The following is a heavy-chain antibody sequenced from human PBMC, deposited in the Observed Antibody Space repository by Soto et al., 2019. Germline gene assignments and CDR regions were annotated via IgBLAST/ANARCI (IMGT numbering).Heavy chain of an antibody. V-gene: IGHV3-30-3*01. D-gene: IGHD3-3*01. Sequence: GGSLRLSCAASGFMFSAYAMLWVRQAPGKGLEWVAAISYGDGKKYYADSIKGRFTISRDTSQSALYLQMNSLRADDTAMYYCARWSYLDYWGQGTRVTVSS. J-gene: IGHJ4*02. CDR2: ISYGDGKK. CDR3: ARWSYLDY. CDR1: GFMFSAYA.